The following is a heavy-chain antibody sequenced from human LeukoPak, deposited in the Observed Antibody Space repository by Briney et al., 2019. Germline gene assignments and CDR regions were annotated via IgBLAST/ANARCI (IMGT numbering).Heavy chain of an antibody. CDR3: TRDWRNLGYDY. D-gene: IGHD5-12*01. Sequence: PGGSLRLSCAASGFTLSAYWMHWVRQAPGKGLMWVSRIEGDGNRITYADSVKGRFTISRDNAKNTLYLQMNSLRAEDTAVYYCTRDWRNLGYDYRGQGTLVTVSS. CDR2: IEGDGNRI. V-gene: IGHV3-74*01. J-gene: IGHJ4*02. CDR1: GFTLSAYW.